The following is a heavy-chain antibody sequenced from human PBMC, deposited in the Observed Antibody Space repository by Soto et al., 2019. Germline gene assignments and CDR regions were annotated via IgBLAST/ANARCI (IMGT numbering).Heavy chain of an antibody. J-gene: IGHJ3*02. V-gene: IGHV1-8*01. CDR2: MNPNSGNT. D-gene: IGHD3-10*01. CDR1: GYTFTSYD. CDR3: ASGVRSGSYYNDAFDI. Sequence: QVQLVQSGAEVKKPGASVKVSCKASGYTFTSYDINWVRQATGQGLEWMGWMNPNSGNTGYAQKFQGRVTMTRNTSISTAYMELSSLRSEDTAVYYCASGVRSGSYYNDAFDIWGQGTMVTVSS.